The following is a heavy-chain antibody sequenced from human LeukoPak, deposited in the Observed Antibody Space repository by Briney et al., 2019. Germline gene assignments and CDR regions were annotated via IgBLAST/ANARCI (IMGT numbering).Heavy chain of an antibody. Sequence: LRLSSAASGFSVSSNAMSVRRPPPGRRQECVSGISTSGGTNYYEAFVRGLITISRNNSRNTLYLQMNILTADTTAEYYSATEYCSRGSCYSLVDYWGQGTLVTVSS. CDR2: ISTSGGTN. CDR3: ATEYCSRGSCYSLVDY. V-gene: IGHV3-23*01. J-gene: IGHJ4*02. CDR1: GFSVSSNA. D-gene: IGHD2-15*01.